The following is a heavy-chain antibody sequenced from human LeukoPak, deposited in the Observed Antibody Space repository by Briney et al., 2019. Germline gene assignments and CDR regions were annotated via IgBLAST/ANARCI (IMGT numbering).Heavy chain of an antibody. CDR2: INPSGGST. J-gene: IGHJ6*03. D-gene: IGHD2-2*02. V-gene: IGHV1-46*01. Sequence: GASVKVSCKASGYTFTSYYMHWVRQAPGQGLEWMGIINPSGGSTSYAQKFQGRVTMTRDMSTSTVYMELSSLRSEDTAVYYCARDGGCYCSSTSCYTSYYYYMDVWGKGTTVTVSS. CDR1: GYTFTSYY. CDR3: ARDGGCYCSSTSCYTSYYYYMDV.